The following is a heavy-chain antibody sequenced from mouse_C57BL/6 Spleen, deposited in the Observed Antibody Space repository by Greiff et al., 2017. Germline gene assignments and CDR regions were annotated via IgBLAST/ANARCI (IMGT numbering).Heavy chain of an antibody. CDR1: GYTFTSYW. CDR2: IDPSDSYT. Sequence: QVQLQQPGAELVKPGASVKLSCKASGYTFTSYWMQWVKQRPGQGLEWIGEIDPSDSYTNYNQKFKGKATLTVDTSSSTAYMQLSSLTSEDSAVYYCANYDGYPYWYFEVWGTGTTVTVSS. V-gene: IGHV1-50*01. J-gene: IGHJ1*03. CDR3: ANYDGYPYWYFEV. D-gene: IGHD2-3*01.